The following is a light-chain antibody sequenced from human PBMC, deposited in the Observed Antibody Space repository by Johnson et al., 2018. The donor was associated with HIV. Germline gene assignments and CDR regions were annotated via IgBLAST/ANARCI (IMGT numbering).Light chain of an antibody. CDR3: RTWDSSLRTGF. CDR1: NSNIGDNY. CDR2: DNT. Sequence: QSVLTQPPSVSAAPGQKVTISCSGSNSNIGDNYVSWYQQVPGTAPKLLIYDNTKRPSGIPDRFSGSKSGTSATLGITGLQTGDEADHYCRTWDSSLRTGFFGTGTKVTVL. J-gene: IGLJ1*01. V-gene: IGLV1-51*01.